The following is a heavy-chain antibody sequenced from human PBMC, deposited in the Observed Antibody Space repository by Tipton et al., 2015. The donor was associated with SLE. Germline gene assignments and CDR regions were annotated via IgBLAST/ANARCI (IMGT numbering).Heavy chain of an antibody. CDR3: ARGGIVGAAGFDY. CDR1: GGSISSGGYY. CDR2: IYQSGGT. D-gene: IGHD1-26*01. Sequence: LRLSCTVSGGSISSGGYYWSWIRQPAGKGLEWIGSIYQSGGTYYNPSLKSRVTISSDTPKNQFSLKLSSVTAADTAVYYCARGGIVGAAGFDYWCQGTLITVSS. V-gene: IGHV4-39*07. J-gene: IGHJ4*02.